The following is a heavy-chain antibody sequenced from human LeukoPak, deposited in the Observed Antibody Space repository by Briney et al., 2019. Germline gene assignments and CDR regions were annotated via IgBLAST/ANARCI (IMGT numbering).Heavy chain of an antibody. V-gene: IGHV3-15*01. CDR3: TTAGFIAAGDY. J-gene: IGHJ4*02. Sequence: GGSLTRSRAASGFTYSNAWMSWVRPAPAKGREWIGRIKSKTDGGTTDYAAPVKGRFTISRGDSKNTLYLQMNSLKTEDTAVYYCTTAGFIAAGDYWGQGTLVTVSS. CDR2: IKSKTDGGTT. D-gene: IGHD6-13*01. CDR1: GFTYSNAW.